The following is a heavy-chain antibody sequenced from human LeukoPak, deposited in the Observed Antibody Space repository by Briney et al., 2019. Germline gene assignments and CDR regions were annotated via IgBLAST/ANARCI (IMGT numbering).Heavy chain of an antibody. D-gene: IGHD3-22*01. V-gene: IGHV1-24*01. Sequence: GSSVKVSCQVSGYTLTELSMHWVRQAPGNGLEWMGGFDPEDCETIYAQKFQGRVTMTEDTSTDTAYMELSSLRSEDTAVYYCAPGSVYYDSSGVGDYWGQGTLVTVSS. CDR3: APGSVYYDSSGVGDY. CDR2: FDPEDCET. CDR1: GYTLTELS. J-gene: IGHJ4*02.